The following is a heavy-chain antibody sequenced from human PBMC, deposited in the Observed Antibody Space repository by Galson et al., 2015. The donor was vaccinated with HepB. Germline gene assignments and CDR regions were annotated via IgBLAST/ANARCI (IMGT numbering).Heavy chain of an antibody. V-gene: IGHV1-18*01. CDR1: GYTFTSYG. Sequence: SVKVSCKASGYTFTSYGISWVRQAPGQGLEWMGWISAYNGNTNYAQKLQGRVTMTTDTSTSTAYMELRSLRSDDTAVYYCARVQLRYYDSSGPPGYWGQGTLVTVSS. D-gene: IGHD3-22*01. CDR3: ARVQLRYYDSSGPPGY. J-gene: IGHJ4*02. CDR2: ISAYNGNT.